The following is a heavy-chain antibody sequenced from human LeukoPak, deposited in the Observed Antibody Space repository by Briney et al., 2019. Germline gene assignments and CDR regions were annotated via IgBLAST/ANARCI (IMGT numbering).Heavy chain of an antibody. D-gene: IGHD3-10*01. CDR1: GYSISSGYY. Sequence: SETLSLTCTVSGYSISSGYYWGWIRQPPGKGLEWIGSIYHSGSTYYNPSLKSRVTISVDTSKNQFSLKLSSVTAADTAVYYCARAPLWFGSNAFDIWGQGTMVTVSS. CDR2: IYHSGST. V-gene: IGHV4-38-2*02. CDR3: ARAPLWFGSNAFDI. J-gene: IGHJ3*02.